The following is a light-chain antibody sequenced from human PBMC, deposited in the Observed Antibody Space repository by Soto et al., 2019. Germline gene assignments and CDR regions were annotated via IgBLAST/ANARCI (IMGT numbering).Light chain of an antibody. V-gene: IGKV3-15*01. Sequence: EIVMTQSPATLSVSPGERATLYCRASPSVSNNLAWYRKKPGQAPRLLIYGASTRATGIPARFSGSGYGTEFTLTISGLQSADFAGYYCQQYNNWWTFGQGTKVEIK. J-gene: IGKJ1*01. CDR1: PSVSNN. CDR2: GAS. CDR3: QQYNNWWT.